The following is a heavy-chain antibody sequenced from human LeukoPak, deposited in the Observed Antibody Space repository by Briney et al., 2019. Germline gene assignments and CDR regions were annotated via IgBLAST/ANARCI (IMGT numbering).Heavy chain of an antibody. J-gene: IGHJ5*02. D-gene: IGHD3-10*01. CDR1: GFTFSTYA. Sequence: SGGSLRLSCSASGFTFSTYAMHWVRQAPGKGLEYVSAISSNGGSTYYAGSVKGRFTISRDNSKNTLYLQMSSLRAEDTAVYYCVKDQNYYGWFDPWGQGTLVTVSP. CDR3: VKDQNYYGWFDP. V-gene: IGHV3-64D*06. CDR2: ISSNGGST.